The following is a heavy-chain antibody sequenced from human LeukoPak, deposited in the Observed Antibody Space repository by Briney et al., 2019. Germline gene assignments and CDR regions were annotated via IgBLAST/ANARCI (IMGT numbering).Heavy chain of an antibody. Sequence: GGSLRLSCAASGFTFSSYSLNWVRQAPGKGLEWVSYISSGSSTIYYADSVKGRFTISRDNAKNSLYLQVNSLRDEDTAVYYCARGRAGYYYDYWGQGTLVTVSS. J-gene: IGHJ4*02. CDR3: ARGRAGYYYDY. V-gene: IGHV3-48*02. CDR2: ISSGSSTI. CDR1: GFTFSSYS. D-gene: IGHD6-13*01.